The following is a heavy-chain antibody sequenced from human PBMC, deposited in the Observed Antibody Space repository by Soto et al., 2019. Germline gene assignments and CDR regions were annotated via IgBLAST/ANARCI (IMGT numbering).Heavy chain of an antibody. D-gene: IGHD3-3*01. V-gene: IGHV1-18*01. CDR1: GYTFTSYG. J-gene: IGHJ6*02. CDR2: INAYNGNT. Sequence: QVQLVQSGAEVKKPGASVKVSCKASGYTFTSYGISWVRQAPGQGLEWMGWINAYNGNTNYAQKLQGRVTMTTDTSTSTAYMELRRLRSDDTAVYYCAREEGFGVVMYCYYGMDVWGQGTTVTVSS. CDR3: AREEGFGVVMYCYYGMDV.